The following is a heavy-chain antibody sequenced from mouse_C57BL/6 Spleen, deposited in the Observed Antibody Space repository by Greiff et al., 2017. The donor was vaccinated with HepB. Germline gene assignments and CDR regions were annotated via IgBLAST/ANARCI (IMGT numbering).Heavy chain of an antibody. D-gene: IGHD2-5*01. CDR2: IYPRSGNT. CDR1: GYTFTSYG. Sequence: VQLQQSGAELARPGASVKLSCKASGYTFTSYGISWVKQRTGQGLEWIGEIYPRSGNTYYNEKFKGKATLTADKSSSTAYMGLRSLTSEDSAVYFCARMDSNFDYWGQGTTLTVSS. J-gene: IGHJ2*01. CDR3: ARMDSNFDY. V-gene: IGHV1-81*01.